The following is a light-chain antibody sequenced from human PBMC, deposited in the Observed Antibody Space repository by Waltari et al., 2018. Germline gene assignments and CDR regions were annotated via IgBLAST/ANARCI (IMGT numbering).Light chain of an antibody. J-gene: IGKJ4*01. CDR2: VAS. CDR1: QDISNF. V-gene: IGKV1-27*01. CDR3: QKYDSAPLT. Sequence: DMQMTQSPSSLSVSVSDRVTITCRASQDISNFLAWYQHKPGKVPKFLIYVASSLLSGVPSRFSGSGSGTDFTLTINSLHPEDVGVYYCQKYDSAPLTFGGGTRVDIK.